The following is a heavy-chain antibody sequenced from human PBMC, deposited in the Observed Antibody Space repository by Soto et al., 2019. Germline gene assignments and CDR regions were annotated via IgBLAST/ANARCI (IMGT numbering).Heavy chain of an antibody. CDR3: ARGSRYHDY. J-gene: IGHJ4*02. D-gene: IGHD2-2*01. CDR2: IYPGDSDT. V-gene: IGHV5-51*01. Sequence: VESLTISCKDSGYSFTNYCIVWVRQMPGKGLEWMGLIYPGDSDTRYGPSFQGQVTISVDKSISTAYLQWSSLKTLDTSTYYCARGSRYHDYWGQGTMVTVSS. CDR1: GYSFTNYC.